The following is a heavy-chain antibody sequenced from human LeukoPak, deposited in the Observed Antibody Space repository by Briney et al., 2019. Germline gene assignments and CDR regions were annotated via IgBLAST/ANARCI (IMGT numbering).Heavy chain of an antibody. V-gene: IGHV1-8*03. D-gene: IGHD3-10*01. CDR2: MNPNSGTT. Sequence: GASVKVSCKASGYTFTGYYMHWVRQAPGQGLEWMGWMNPNSGTTGYAQNFQGRVTITRSTSISTAYMELSSLRSEDTAVYYCARMSTTGGSDNWFDPWGQGTLVTVSS. J-gene: IGHJ5*02. CDR3: ARMSTTGGSDNWFDP. CDR1: GYTFTGYY.